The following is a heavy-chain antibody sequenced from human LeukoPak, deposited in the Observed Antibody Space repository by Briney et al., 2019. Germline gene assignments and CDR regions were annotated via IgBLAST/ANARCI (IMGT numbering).Heavy chain of an antibody. V-gene: IGHV3-30-3*01. D-gene: IGHD2-2*01. CDR3: ARSIVVVPPSLDY. Sequence: PGRSLRLSCAASGFTFSSYAMHWVRQAPGKGLEWVAVISYDGSNKYYADSVKGRFTISRDNSKNTLYLQMNSLRAEDTAVYYCARSIVVVPPSLDYWGQGTLVTVSS. J-gene: IGHJ4*02. CDR2: ISYDGSNK. CDR1: GFTFSSYA.